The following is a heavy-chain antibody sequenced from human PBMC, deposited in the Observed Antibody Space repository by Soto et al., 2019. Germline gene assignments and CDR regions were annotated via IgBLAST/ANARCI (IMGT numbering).Heavy chain of an antibody. CDR2: IYYSGST. CDR1: GGSISSYY. Sequence: SETLSLTCTVSGGSISSYYWSWIRQPPGKGLEWIGYIYYSGSTNYNPSIKSRVTISVDTSKNQFSLKLSSVTAADTAVYYCTRVWFGELRDYYYFYYMDFWGKGTTVTVSS. D-gene: IGHD3-10*01. CDR3: TRVWFGELRDYYYFYYMDF. V-gene: IGHV4-59*01. J-gene: IGHJ6*03.